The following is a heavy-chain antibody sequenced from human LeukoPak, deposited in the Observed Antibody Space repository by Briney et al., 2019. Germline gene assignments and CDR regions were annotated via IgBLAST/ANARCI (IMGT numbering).Heavy chain of an antibody. J-gene: IGHJ5*02. CDR2: IHHSGSA. CDR3: ARGQLRYFDWLLFGGDWFDP. CDR1: GFTVSSNY. V-gene: IGHV4-38-2*01. D-gene: IGHD3-9*01. Sequence: GSLRLSCAASGFTVSSNYMSWVRQAPGKGLEWIGSIHHSGSAYYNPSLKSRVTISVDTSKNQFSLKLSSMTAADTAVYYCARGQLRYFDWLLFGGDWFDPWGQGTLVTVSS.